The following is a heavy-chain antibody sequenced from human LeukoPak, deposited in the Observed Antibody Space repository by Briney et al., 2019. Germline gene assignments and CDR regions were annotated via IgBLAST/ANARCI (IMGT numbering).Heavy chain of an antibody. CDR2: IYYSGST. CDR1: GGSISSYY. D-gene: IGHD6-19*01. Sequence: SETLSLTCTVSGGSISSYYWSWIRQPPGKGLEWIGYIYYSGSTNYNPSLKSRVTISVDTSKNQFSLKLSSVTDADTAVYYCARERVAVAGDFYYYYMDVWGKGTTVTISS. J-gene: IGHJ6*03. V-gene: IGHV4-59*01. CDR3: ARERVAVAGDFYYYYMDV.